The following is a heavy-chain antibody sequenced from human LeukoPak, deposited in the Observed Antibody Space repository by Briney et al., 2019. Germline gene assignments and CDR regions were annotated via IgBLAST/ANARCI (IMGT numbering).Heavy chain of an antibody. Sequence: KSSETLSLTCAVYGGSFSGYYWSWIRQPPGKGLEWIGEINHSGSTNYNPSLKSRATISVDTSKNQFSLKLSSVTAADTAVYYCARGRRTMIVVDTGLLDYWGQGTLVTVSS. V-gene: IGHV4-34*01. CDR2: INHSGST. D-gene: IGHD3-22*01. J-gene: IGHJ4*02. CDR3: ARGRRTMIVVDTGLLDY. CDR1: GGSFSGYY.